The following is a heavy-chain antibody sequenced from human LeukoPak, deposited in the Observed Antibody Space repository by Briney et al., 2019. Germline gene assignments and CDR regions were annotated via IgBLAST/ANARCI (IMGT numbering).Heavy chain of an antibody. CDR2: ISGSGGST. CDR3: AKLPIRVAATPYYYYGMDV. D-gene: IGHD2-15*01. J-gene: IGHJ6*02. V-gene: IGHV3-23*01. Sequence: GGSLRLSCAASGFTFSSYAMSWVRQAPGKGLEWVSAISGSGGSTYYADSVKGRFTISRDNSKNTLYLQMNSLRAEDTAVYYCAKLPIRVAATPYYYYGMDVWGQGTTVTVSS. CDR1: GFTFSSYA.